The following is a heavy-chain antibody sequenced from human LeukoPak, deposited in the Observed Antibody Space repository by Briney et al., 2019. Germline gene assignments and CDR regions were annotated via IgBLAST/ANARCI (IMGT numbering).Heavy chain of an antibody. CDR3: RASITTVDY. Sequence: GGSLRLSCVASGFPFSNYDMHWVRHPTGKGLEWVSVIGTADDTYYPDSVKGRFTISRENAKNSLYLQMNNLRAEDTAVYYCRASITTVDYWGQGTLVTVSS. J-gene: IGHJ4*02. D-gene: IGHD1-1*01. CDR2: IGTADDT. CDR1: GFPFSNYD. V-gene: IGHV3-13*01.